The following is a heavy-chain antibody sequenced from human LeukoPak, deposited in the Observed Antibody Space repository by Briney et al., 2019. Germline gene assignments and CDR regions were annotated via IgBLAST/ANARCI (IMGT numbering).Heavy chain of an antibody. V-gene: IGHV3-21*01. J-gene: IGHJ3*02. CDR3: TRDRALNIRAYDI. CDR1: GLTFSGDN. D-gene: IGHD3-10*01. CDR2: ISNSGNFI. Sequence: GGSLKLPFAASGLTFSGDNMNWVRQAPGKGLGWVSFISNSGNFIKYADSVKGRFTISRDNAKNSLYLQMNSLRAEDTAIYYCTRDRALNIRAYDIWGQGTLVTVSS.